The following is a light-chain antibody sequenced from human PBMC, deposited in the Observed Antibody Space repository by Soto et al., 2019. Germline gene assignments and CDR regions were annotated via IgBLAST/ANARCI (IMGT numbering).Light chain of an antibody. J-gene: IGLJ1*01. CDR2: EVS. CDR1: SSDIGGFNY. CDR3: SSFSSYNTPYV. Sequence: QSVLTQPASVSGSPAQSITISCTGTSSDIGGFNYVSWYQQHPGKAPKLIIYEVSNWPSGVSSRFSGSRSGNTASLTISGLQAEDEADCYCSSFSSYNTPYVFGTGTKVTVL. V-gene: IGLV2-14*01.